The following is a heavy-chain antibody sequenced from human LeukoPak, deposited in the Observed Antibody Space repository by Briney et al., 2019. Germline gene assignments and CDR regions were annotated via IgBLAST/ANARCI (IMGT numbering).Heavy chain of an antibody. Sequence: SETLSLTCTVSGGSISSYYWSWIRQPPGKGLEGIGYIYYSGSTNYNPSLKSRVTISVDTSKTQFSLKLSSVTAADTAVYYCARVGYYYDSGGYYDAFDIWGQGTMVTVSS. CDR1: GGSISSYY. CDR3: ARVGYYYDSGGYYDAFDI. CDR2: IYYSGST. V-gene: IGHV4-59*01. J-gene: IGHJ3*02. D-gene: IGHD3-22*01.